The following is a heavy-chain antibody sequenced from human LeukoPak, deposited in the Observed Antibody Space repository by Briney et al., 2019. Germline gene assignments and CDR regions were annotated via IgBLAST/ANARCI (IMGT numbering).Heavy chain of an antibody. CDR1: GFTVSSNY. D-gene: IGHD3-16*01. CDR2: ISSGGST. J-gene: IGHJ5*02. Sequence: PGGSLRLSCAASGFTVSSNYMSWVRQAPGKGLEWVSVISSGGSTYYADSVKGRFTISRDNSKNTLYLQMNTLRAEDSAVYYCARDLGPRPQGWFDPWGQGTLVTVSS. V-gene: IGHV3-53*01. CDR3: ARDLGPRPQGWFDP.